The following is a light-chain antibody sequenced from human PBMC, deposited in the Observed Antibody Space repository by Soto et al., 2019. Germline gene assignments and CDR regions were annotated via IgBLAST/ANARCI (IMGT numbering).Light chain of an antibody. J-gene: IGKJ2*01. V-gene: IGKV1-39*01. CDR3: QQRYSIPPT. CDR2: AAS. CDR1: QTIGGY. Sequence: DIQMTQSPSSLSASVGDRVTITCRASQTIGGYLNWYQQKPWKAPKLLIYAASTLQSGVPSRFSGSGFGTDFTLTISSLQPEDFASYFCQQRYSIPPTFGQGTKLQIK.